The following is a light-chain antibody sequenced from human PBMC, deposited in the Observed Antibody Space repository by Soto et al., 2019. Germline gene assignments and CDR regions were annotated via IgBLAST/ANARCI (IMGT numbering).Light chain of an antibody. J-gene: IGLJ1*01. V-gene: IGLV2-14*01. CDR3: SSFPRAYNFV. CDR2: EVS. Sequence: QSVLAQPASVSGSPGQSIAISCTGTSSDVGGYNYVSWYQQHPGKAPKLLISEVSIRPSGVSDRFSGSKSGNTASLTISGLQTEDEADYYCSSFPRAYNFVFGSGTKVTV. CDR1: SSDVGGYNY.